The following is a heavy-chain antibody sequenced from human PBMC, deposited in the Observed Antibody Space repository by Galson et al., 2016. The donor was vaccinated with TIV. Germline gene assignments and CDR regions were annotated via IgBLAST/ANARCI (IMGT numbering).Heavy chain of an antibody. CDR1: GNIFTRDY. CDR2: IDPTYGGT. D-gene: IGHD1-26*01. CDR3: TRDLGRRREY. J-gene: IGHJ4*02. Sequence: SVKVSCKASGNIFTRDYVHWVRQAPGQGLEWMGVIDPTYGGTTFAQKFQALVTMTRDTSTSTVYMGLSSLKSEDTAVYYCTRDLGRRREYWGQGTLVTVSS. V-gene: IGHV1-46*01.